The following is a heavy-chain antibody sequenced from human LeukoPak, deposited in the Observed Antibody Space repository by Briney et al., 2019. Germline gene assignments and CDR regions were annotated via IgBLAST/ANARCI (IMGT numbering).Heavy chain of an antibody. CDR2: ISGSGGST. CDR1: GFTFSSYA. J-gene: IGHJ4*02. Sequence: QPGGSLRLSCAASGFTFSSYAMSWVRQAPGKGLEWVSAISGSGGSTYYADSVKGRFTISRDNAKNSLYLQMNSLRAEDTAVYYCARDLEYDILTGWTDYWGQGTLVTVSS. V-gene: IGHV3-23*01. CDR3: ARDLEYDILTGWTDY. D-gene: IGHD3-9*01.